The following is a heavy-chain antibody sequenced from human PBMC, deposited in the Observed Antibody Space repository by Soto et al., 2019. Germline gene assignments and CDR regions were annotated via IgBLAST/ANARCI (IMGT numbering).Heavy chain of an antibody. D-gene: IGHD6-13*01. V-gene: IGHV4-31*03. CDR2: IYYSGST. Sequence: SETLSLTCTVSGGSISSGGYYWSWIRQHPGKGLEWIGYIYYSGSTYYNPSLKSRVTISVDTSKNQFSLKLSSVTAADTAVYYCARISSWYDYCYGMDVWGQGTTVTVSS. CDR1: GGSISSGGYY. J-gene: IGHJ6*02. CDR3: ARISSWYDYCYGMDV.